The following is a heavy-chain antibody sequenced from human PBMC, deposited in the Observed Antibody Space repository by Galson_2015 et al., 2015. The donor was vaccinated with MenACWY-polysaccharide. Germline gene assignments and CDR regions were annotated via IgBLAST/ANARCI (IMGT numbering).Heavy chain of an antibody. J-gene: IGHJ6*02. CDR2: IYYSGST. CDR1: GGSISSSSYY. D-gene: IGHD3-10*01. Sequence: ETLSLTCTVSGGSISSSSYYWGWIRQPPGKGLEWIGSIYYSGSTYYNPSLKSRVTISVDTSKNQFSLKLSSVTAADTAVYYCARIAVRGVPQPPNYYYYGMDVWGQGTTVTVSS. CDR3: ARIAVRGVPQPPNYYYYGMDV. V-gene: IGHV4-39*07.